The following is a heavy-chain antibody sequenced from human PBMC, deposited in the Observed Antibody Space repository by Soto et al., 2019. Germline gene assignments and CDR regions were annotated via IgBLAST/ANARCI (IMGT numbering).Heavy chain of an antibody. CDR1: GFTLSRYT. CDR2: FYYDGTVK. J-gene: IGHJ3*01. CDR3: AREDPDAFDV. V-gene: IGHV3-30-3*01. Sequence: QVQLVESGGGLVQPGRSLRLSCAASGFTLSRYTMHWVRQAPGKGLEWVSLFYYDGTVKDYADSVVGRFTVSRDNSENTLYLQMNSLRAEDTAVYYCAREDPDAFDVWGQGTVVTVSS.